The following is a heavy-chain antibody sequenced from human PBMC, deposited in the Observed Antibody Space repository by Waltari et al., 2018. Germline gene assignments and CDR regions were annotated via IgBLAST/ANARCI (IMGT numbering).Heavy chain of an antibody. V-gene: IGHV4-39*07. D-gene: IGHD2-2*01. J-gene: IGHJ5*02. CDR1: GGSISSSSYY. Sequence: QLQLQESGPGLVKPSETLSLTCTVSGGSISSSSYYWGWIRQPPGKGLEWIGSIYYSGSTDYNPSLKSRVTISVDTSKNQFSLKLSSVTAADTAVYYCASSVVVPGTNWFDPWGQGTLVTVSS. CDR2: IYYSGST. CDR3: ASSVVVPGTNWFDP.